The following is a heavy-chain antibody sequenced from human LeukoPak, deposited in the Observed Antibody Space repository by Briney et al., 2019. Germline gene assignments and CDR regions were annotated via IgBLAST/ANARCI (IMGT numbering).Heavy chain of an antibody. CDR2: IYYSGST. Sequence: SETLSLTCTVSGGSISSGGYYWSWIRQHPGKGLEWIGYIYYSGSTYYNPSLKSRITISVDTSENRFSLKLSSVTATDTAVYYCARDCSGGSCYGAFDIWGQGTMVTVSS. CDR1: GGSISSGGYY. D-gene: IGHD2-15*01. J-gene: IGHJ3*02. CDR3: ARDCSGGSCYGAFDI. V-gene: IGHV4-30-4*08.